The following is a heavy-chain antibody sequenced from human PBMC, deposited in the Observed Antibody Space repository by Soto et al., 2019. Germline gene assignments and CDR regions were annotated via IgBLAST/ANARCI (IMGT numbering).Heavy chain of an antibody. V-gene: IGHV4-34*01. D-gene: IGHD6-13*01. CDR2: INHSGST. CDR1: GGSFSGYY. Sequence: QVQLQQWGAGLLKPSETLALTCAVYGGSFSGYYWSWIRQPPGKGLEWIGEINHSGSTNYNPSLKRRVTISVDTSKNQFSLKLSSVTAADTAVYYCARLGYSSSWFYFDYWGQGTLVTVSS. CDR3: ARLGYSSSWFYFDY. J-gene: IGHJ4*02.